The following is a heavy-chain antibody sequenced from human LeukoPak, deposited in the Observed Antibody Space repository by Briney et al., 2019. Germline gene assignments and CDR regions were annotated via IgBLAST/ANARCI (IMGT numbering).Heavy chain of an antibody. CDR3: ARSAR. CDR2: RNQDGSAQ. J-gene: IGHJ4*02. V-gene: IGHV3-7*01. Sequence: GGSLRLSCAASGFTSGISWMSRVRQAPGKGLEWVANRNQDGSAQYYVDSVKGRFTISRDNAKSSLSLQMNSLRAEDTAVYYCARSARWGQGILVTVSS. CDR1: GFTSGISW.